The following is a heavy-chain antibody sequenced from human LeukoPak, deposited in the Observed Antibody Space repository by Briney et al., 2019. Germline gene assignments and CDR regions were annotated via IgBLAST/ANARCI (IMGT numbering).Heavy chain of an antibody. CDR3: ARGPPRLRSPLDY. Sequence: GASVKVSCKASGYTFTGCYMHWVRQAPGQGLEWMGWINPNSGGTNYAQKFQGRVTMTRDTSISTAYMELSRLRSDDTAVYYCARGPPRLRSPLDYWGQGTLVTVSS. D-gene: IGHD4-17*01. J-gene: IGHJ4*02. V-gene: IGHV1-2*02. CDR2: INPNSGGT. CDR1: GYTFTGCY.